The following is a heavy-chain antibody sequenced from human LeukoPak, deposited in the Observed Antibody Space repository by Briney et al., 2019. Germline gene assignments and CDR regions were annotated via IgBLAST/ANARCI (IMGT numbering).Heavy chain of an antibody. CDR2: IYSGGST. V-gene: IGHV3-53*01. J-gene: IGHJ4*02. D-gene: IGHD6-19*01. CDR3: AKGPLTEVAGTTWDY. CDR1: GFPVNTNY. Sequence: GGSLRLSCAVSGFPVNTNYMTWVRQAPGKGLEWVAVIYSGGSTYYADSVKGRFTISRDNSKNTLYVQMSSLRAEDTAVYYCAKGPLTEVAGTTWDYWGQGTPVTVSS.